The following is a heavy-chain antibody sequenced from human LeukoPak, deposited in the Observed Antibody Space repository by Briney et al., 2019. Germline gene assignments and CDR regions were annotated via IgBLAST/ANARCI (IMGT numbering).Heavy chain of an antibody. V-gene: IGHV1-18*01. J-gene: IGHJ4*02. D-gene: IGHD3-22*01. CDR3: ARDRKNYYDSSGYLFDY. CDR2: ISAYNGNT. Sequence: GASVKVSCKASGYTFTSYGISWVRQAPGQGLEWMGWISAYNGNTNYAQKLQGRVTMTTDTSTSTAYMELRSLRSDDTAVYYCARDRKNYYDSSGYLFDYWGQGTLVTVSS. CDR1: GYTFTSYG.